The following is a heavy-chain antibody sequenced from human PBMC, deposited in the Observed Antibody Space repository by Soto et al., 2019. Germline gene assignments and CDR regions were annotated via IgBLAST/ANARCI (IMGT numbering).Heavy chain of an antibody. CDR2: ISSSSSYI. D-gene: IGHD3-10*01. CDR1: GFTFSSYS. Sequence: EVQLVESGGGLVKPGGSLRLSCAASGFTFSSYSMNWVRQAPGKGLEWVSSISSSSSYIYYADSVKGRFTISRDNAKNSLYLQMNSLRAEDTAVYYCARFRLNYYYYMDVWGKGTTVTVSS. J-gene: IGHJ6*03. CDR3: ARFRLNYYYYMDV. V-gene: IGHV3-21*01.